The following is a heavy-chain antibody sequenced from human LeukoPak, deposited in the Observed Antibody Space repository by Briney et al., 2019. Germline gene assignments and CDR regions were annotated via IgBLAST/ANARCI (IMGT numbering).Heavy chain of an antibody. CDR3: ARLSVYDFWSGYYYYFDY. D-gene: IGHD3-3*01. J-gene: IGHJ4*02. Sequence: GGSLRLSCAASGLTFSSYWMSWVRQAPGKGLEWVAHIKQDGSEKYYVDSVKGRFTISRDNAKNSLYLQMNSLRAEDTAVYYCARLSVYDFWSGYYYYFDYWGQGTLVTVSS. CDR2: IKQDGSEK. V-gene: IGHV3-7*01. CDR1: GLTFSSYW.